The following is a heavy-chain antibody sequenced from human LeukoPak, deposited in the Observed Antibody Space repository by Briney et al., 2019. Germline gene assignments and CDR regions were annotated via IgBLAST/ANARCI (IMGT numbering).Heavy chain of an antibody. CDR1: GLTLSGYW. J-gene: IGHJ4*02. CDR3: STVEHF. Sequence: QPGGSLRLSCSASGLTLSGYWMHWVRQIPGKGLVWVSRIDSDGSGTSYADSVKGRFTISRDDVKNMLCLQMNSLRVEDTGLYYCSTVEHFWGQGTLVTVSS. D-gene: IGHD1/OR15-1a*01. V-gene: IGHV3-74*01. CDR2: IDSDGSGT.